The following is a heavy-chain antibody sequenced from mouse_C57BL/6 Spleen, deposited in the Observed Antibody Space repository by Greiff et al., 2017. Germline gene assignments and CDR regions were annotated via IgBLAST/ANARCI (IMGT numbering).Heavy chain of an antibody. J-gene: IGHJ2*01. CDR1: GYTFTSYW. CDR2: INPSNGGT. Sequence: QVQLQQPGTELVKPGASVKLSCKASGYTFTSYWMHWVKQRPGQGLEWIGNINPSNGGTNYNEKFKSKATLTVEKSSSTAYMQLSSLTSEDSAVXSEARSVSYYDYDGYFDYWGQGTTLTVSS. CDR3: ARSVSYYDYDGYFDY. V-gene: IGHV1-53*01. D-gene: IGHD2-4*01.